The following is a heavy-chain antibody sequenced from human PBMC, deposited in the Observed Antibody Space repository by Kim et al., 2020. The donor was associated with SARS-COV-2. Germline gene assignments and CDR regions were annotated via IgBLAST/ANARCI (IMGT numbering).Heavy chain of an antibody. Sequence: GGSLRLSCTGSGFIFSDYAIHWVRRAPGKGLEYVSATTRSGDGSFYADSVEGRFTISRDNSKSTLYHQMNSLRLEDTSMYYCVRYGRGYGAVLWGQGTLVMVSS. V-gene: IGHV3-64D*06. CDR3: VRYGRGYGAVL. CDR1: GFIFSDYA. J-gene: IGHJ4*02. CDR2: TTRSGDGS. D-gene: IGHD5-12*01.